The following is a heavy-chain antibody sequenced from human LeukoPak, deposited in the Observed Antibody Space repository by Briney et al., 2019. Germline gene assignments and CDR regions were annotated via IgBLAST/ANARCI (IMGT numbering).Heavy chain of an antibody. J-gene: IGHJ4*02. D-gene: IGHD3-10*01. Sequence: SDTLSLTCTLCGGSISSYYWRWIRQPSGRGLECIGYIYYSGRTIYNPSLKSRVSISVDTSKNQFSLKLSSVPAADTAVYYCARVSDYGSGSLYFDYWGQGTLVTVSS. CDR2: IYYSGRT. V-gene: IGHV4-59*07. CDR1: GGSISSYY. CDR3: ARVSDYGSGSLYFDY.